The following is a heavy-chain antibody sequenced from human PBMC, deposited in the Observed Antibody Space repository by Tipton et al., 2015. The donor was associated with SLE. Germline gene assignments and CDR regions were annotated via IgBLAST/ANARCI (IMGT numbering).Heavy chain of an antibody. CDR2: ANRNGGT. V-gene: IGHV4-59*13. D-gene: IGHD3-10*01. J-gene: IGHJ6*02. Sequence: TLSLTCTVSGASTNTKYWTWIRQSPGKGLEWIGYANRNGGTKIKSSLERRVTISLDTSRSQFSLRLSSVTAADTAVYYCAGQRLRLLSPLDAWGQGTTVTVS. CDR3: AGQRLRLLSPLDA. CDR1: GASTNTKY.